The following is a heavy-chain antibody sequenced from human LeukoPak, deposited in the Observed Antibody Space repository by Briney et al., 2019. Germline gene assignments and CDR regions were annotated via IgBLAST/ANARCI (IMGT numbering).Heavy chain of an antibody. CDR1: GYTFTDYY. V-gene: IGHV1-2*02. CDR3: ARSTGTTFGFSEY. D-gene: IGHD3-16*01. CDR2: INPNSGGT. Sequence: ASVKVSCKASGYTFTDYYMHWVRQAPGQGLEWMGWINPNSGGTNYAQKFQGRVTMTRDTSISTAYMELSRLRSDDTAVYYCARSTGTTFGFSEYWGQGTLVP. J-gene: IGHJ4*02.